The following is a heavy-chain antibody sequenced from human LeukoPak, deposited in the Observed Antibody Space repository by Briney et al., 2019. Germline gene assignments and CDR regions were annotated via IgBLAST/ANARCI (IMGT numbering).Heavy chain of an antibody. J-gene: IGHJ6*02. CDR2: ISGSGGSK. V-gene: IGHV3-23*01. D-gene: IGHD3-10*01. Sequence: GGSLRLSCAASGFTFSSYDMNWVRQAPAKGLEWVSTISGSGGSKHYADSVEGRFTISRDNSKNTVYLQMNSLRAEDTAIYYCAKLTSASGAYGVDVWGQGTTVTVSS. CDR3: AKLTSASGAYGVDV. CDR1: GFTFSSYD.